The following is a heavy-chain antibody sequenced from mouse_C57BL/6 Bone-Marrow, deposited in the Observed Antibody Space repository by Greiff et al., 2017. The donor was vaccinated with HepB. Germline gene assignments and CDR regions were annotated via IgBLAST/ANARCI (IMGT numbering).Heavy chain of an antibody. V-gene: IGHV1-52*01. CDR2: IDPSDSET. D-gene: IGHD3-2*02. CDR1: GYTFTSYW. J-gene: IGHJ3*01. CDR3: ARPSSGYVRFAY. Sequence: QVQLQQPGAELVRPGSSVKLSCKASGYTFTSYWMHWVKQRPIQGLEWIGNIDPSDSETHYNQKFKDKATLTVDKSSSTAYMQLSSLTSEDSAVYYCARPSSGYVRFAYWGQGTLVTVSA.